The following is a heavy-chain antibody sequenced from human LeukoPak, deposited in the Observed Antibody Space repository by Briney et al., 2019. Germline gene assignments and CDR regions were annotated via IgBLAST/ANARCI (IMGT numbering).Heavy chain of an antibody. V-gene: IGHV4-39*01. CDR3: ARLVVGAVAGRMYYFAY. CDR1: GGSISSSSYY. J-gene: IGHJ4*02. CDR2: IYYSGST. Sequence: SETLSLTCTVSGGSISSSSYYWGWIRQPPGKGLEWIGSIYYSGSTYYNPSLKSRVTISVDTSKNQFSLKLSSVTAADTAVYYCARLVVGAVAGRMYYFAYWGQGTLVTVSS. D-gene: IGHD6-19*01.